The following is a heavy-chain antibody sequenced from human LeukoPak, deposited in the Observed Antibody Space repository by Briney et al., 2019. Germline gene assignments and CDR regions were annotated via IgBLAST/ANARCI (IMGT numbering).Heavy chain of an antibody. V-gene: IGHV1-3*01. CDR1: GYTFTSYA. J-gene: IGHJ3*02. Sequence: APVKVSCKASGYTFTSYAMHWVRQAPGQRLEWMGWINAGNGNTKYSQKFQGRVTITRDTSASTAYMELSSLRSEDTAVYYCAAGILTGFDAFDIWGQGTMVTVSS. D-gene: IGHD3-9*01. CDR2: INAGNGNT. CDR3: AAGILTGFDAFDI.